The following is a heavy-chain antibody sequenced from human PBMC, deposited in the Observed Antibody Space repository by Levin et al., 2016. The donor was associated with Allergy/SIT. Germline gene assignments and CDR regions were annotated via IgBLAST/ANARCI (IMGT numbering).Heavy chain of an antibody. CDR3: ARSGYCSSTSCYVWFDP. J-gene: IGHJ5*02. CDR2: IYYSGST. Sequence: PGKGLEWIGSIYYSGSTNYNPSLKSRVTISVDTSKNQFSLKLSSVTAADTAVYYCARSGYCSSTSCYVWFDPWGQGTLVTVSS. V-gene: IGHV4-59*13. D-gene: IGHD2-2*01.